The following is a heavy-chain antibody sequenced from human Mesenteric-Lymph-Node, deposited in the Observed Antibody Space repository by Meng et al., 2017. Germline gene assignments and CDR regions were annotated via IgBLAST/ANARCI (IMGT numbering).Heavy chain of an antibody. CDR2: INAGNGNT. D-gene: IGHD6-19*01. J-gene: IGHJ5*02. CDR3: ARCIAVAGNWFDP. CDR1: GYTFTTYA. V-gene: IGHV1-3*01. Sequence: QGHLVQSGAEVKKPGASVKGSCKASGYTFTTYAIHWVRQAPGQRLEWMGWINAGNGNTRYSQKFQGGVSITRDTSASTAYMELSSLRSEDTAVYYCARCIAVAGNWFDPWGQGTLVTVSS.